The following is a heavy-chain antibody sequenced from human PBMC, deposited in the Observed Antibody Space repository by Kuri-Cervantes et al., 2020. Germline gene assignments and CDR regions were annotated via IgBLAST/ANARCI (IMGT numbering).Heavy chain of an antibody. CDR3: ARGVVVPAAMSVLGYSGYDRGWFDP. Sequence: GSLRLSCAVCGGSFSGYYWSWIRQPPGKGLEWIGEINHSGSTNYNPSLKSRVTISVDTSKNQFSLKLSSVTAADTAVYYCARGVVVPAAMSVLGYSGYDRGWFDPWGQGTLVTVSS. CDR2: INHSGST. CDR1: GGSFSGYY. J-gene: IGHJ5*02. V-gene: IGHV4-34*01. D-gene: IGHD2-2*01.